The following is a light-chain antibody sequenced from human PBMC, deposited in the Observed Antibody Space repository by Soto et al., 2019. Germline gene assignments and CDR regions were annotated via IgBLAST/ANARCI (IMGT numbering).Light chain of an antibody. CDR1: SSDVGSYNL. Sequence: QSVLTQPASVSGSPGQSITISCTGTSSDVGSYNLVSWYQQHPGKAPKLMIYEVSKRPSGVSNRFSGSKSGNTASLTISGLQAEDEADYYCCSHAGSSTPLFGGGIKLTVL. J-gene: IGLJ2*01. CDR3: CSHAGSSTPL. V-gene: IGLV2-23*02. CDR2: EVS.